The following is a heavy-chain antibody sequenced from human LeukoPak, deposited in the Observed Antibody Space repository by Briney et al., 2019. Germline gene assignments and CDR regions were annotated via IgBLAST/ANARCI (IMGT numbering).Heavy chain of an antibody. CDR3: ARGPGLLCSGGGCYRGGSFDY. CDR2: ISSSGSTI. V-gene: IGHV3-48*04. Sequence: GGSLRLSCAASGFTFSSYGMSWVRQAPGKGLEWVSYISSSGSTIYYADSVKGRFTISRDNAKNSLYLQMNSLRAEDTAVYYCARGPGLLCSGGGCYRGGSFDYWGQGTLVTVSS. D-gene: IGHD2-15*01. CDR1: GFTFSSYG. J-gene: IGHJ4*02.